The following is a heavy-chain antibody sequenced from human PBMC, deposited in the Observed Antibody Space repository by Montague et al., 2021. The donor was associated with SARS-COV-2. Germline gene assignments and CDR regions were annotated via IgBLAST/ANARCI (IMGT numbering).Heavy chain of an antibody. V-gene: IGHV3-7*04. D-gene: IGHD3-16*01. J-gene: IGHJ5*02. CDR1: GFTFSSYW. CDR2: IKQDGSEK. Sequence: RLSWSASGFTFSSYWMSWVRQAPGKGLEWVANIKQDGSEKYYVDSVKGRFTISRDNAKNSLYLQMNSLRAEDTAVYYCARVSGSYDYVWGSYIVWFDPWGQGTLVTVSS. CDR3: ARVSGSYDYVWGSYIVWFDP.